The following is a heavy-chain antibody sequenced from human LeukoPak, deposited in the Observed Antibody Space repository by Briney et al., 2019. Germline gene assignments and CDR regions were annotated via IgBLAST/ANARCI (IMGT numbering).Heavy chain of an antibody. V-gene: IGHV4-39*07. D-gene: IGHD6-13*01. J-gene: IGHJ4*02. CDR2: IYYSGST. Sequence: SETLSLTCTVSGGSISSSSYYWGWIRQPPGKGLEWIGSIYYSGSTYYNPSLKSRVTISVDTSKNQFSLKLSSVTAADTAVYYCARVLQAAALDYWGQGTLVTVSS. CDR1: GGSISSSSYY. CDR3: ARVLQAAALDY.